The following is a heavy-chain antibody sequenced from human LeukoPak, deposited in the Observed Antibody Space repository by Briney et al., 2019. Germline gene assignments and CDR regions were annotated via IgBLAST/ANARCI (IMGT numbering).Heavy chain of an antibody. V-gene: IGHV1-2*02. J-gene: IGHJ4*02. CDR3: AGSLGYCTSNACYLKY. CDR2: INPNSGGT. CDR1: GYTFTGYY. Sequence: GASVKVSCKASGYTFTGYYMHWVRQAPGQGLEWMGWINPNSGGTNYAQKFQGRVTMTRDTSISTAYMELSRLRSDDTAVYYCAGSLGYCTSNACYLKYWGQGTLVTVSS. D-gene: IGHD2-2*01.